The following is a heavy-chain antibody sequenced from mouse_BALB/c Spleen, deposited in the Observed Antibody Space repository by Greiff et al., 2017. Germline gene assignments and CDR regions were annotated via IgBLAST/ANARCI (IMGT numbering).Heavy chain of an antibody. D-gene: IGHD3-2*01. V-gene: IGHV1-7*01. CDR1: GYTFTSYW. CDR2: INPSTGYT. CDR3: ARDSSGYVAWFAY. Sequence: QVHVKQSGAELAKPGASVKMSCKASGYTFTSYWMHWVKQRPGQGLEWIGYINPSTGYTEYNQKFKDKATLTADKSSSTAYMQLSSLTSEDSAVYYCARDSSGYVAWFAYWGQGTLVTVSA. J-gene: IGHJ3*01.